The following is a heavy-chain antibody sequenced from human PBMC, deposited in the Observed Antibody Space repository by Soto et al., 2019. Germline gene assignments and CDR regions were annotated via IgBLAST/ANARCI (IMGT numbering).Heavy chain of an antibody. CDR3: AKAVTVAGTLPYY. CDR2: INQDGSGK. CDR1: GFTFSDYS. J-gene: IGHJ4*02. V-gene: IGHV3-7*01. Sequence: GGSLRLSCAASGFTFSDYSINWVRQAPGKGLEWVAKINQDGSGKYYGDSVKGRFTISRDNAKNSLFLQMSSLRVEDTAVYYCAKAVTVAGTLPYYWGQGTLVTVSS. D-gene: IGHD6-19*01.